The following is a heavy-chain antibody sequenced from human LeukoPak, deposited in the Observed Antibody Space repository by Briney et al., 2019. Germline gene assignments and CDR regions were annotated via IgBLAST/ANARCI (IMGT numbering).Heavy chain of an antibody. J-gene: IGHJ4*02. CDR3: ARYGPEVYYFDY. D-gene: IGHD4-17*01. V-gene: IGHV3-30*03. CDR2: ISYDGSNK. Sequence: PGGSLRLSCVASGFTFSSYGMHWVRQAPGKGLEWVAVISYDGSNKYYADSVKGRFTISRDNSKNTLYLQMNSLRAEDTAVYYCARYGPEVYYFDYWGQGTLVTVSS. CDR1: GFTFSSYG.